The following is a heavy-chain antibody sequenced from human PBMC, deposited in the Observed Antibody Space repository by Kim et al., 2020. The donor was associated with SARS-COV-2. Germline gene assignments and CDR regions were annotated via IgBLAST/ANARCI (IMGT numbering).Heavy chain of an antibody. D-gene: IGHD3-22*01. Sequence: SETLSLTCTVSGGSISSYYWSWIRQPPGKGLEWIGYIYYSGSTNYNPSLQSRVTISVDTSKNQFSLKLSSVTAADTAVYYCARIGYDSSARSAFDIWGQGTMVTVSS. V-gene: IGHV4-59*01. CDR1: GGSISSYY. CDR2: IYYSGST. J-gene: IGHJ3*02. CDR3: ARIGYDSSARSAFDI.